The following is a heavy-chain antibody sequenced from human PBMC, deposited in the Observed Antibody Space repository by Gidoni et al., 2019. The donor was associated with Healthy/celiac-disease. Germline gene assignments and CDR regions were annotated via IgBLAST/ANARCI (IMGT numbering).Heavy chain of an antibody. Sequence: QVQLVQSGAEVKKPGSSVKVSCKASGGTFSSYAISWVRQAPGQGLEWMGGIVPILDIANYAQKFQGRVTITADKSTSTAYMELSSLRSEDTAVYYCVGTLPFNWFDPWGQGTLVTVSS. CDR3: VGTLPFNWFDP. J-gene: IGHJ5*02. V-gene: IGHV1-69*09. CDR2: IVPILDIA. D-gene: IGHD1-1*01. CDR1: GGTFSSYA.